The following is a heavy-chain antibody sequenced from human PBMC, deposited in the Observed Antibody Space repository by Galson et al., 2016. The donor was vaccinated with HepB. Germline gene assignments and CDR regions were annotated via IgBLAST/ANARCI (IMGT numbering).Heavy chain of an antibody. CDR3: AREDSSGYYYFDY. V-gene: IGHV3-33*08. CDR2: IWYDGSNK. CDR1: GVIFSSAW. J-gene: IGHJ4*02. D-gene: IGHD3-22*01. Sequence: ALRLSRAVAGVIFSSAWKSRGPQAPGTGLEWVAVIWYDGSNKYYADSVKGRFTISRDNSKNTLYLQMNSLRAEDTAVYYCAREDSSGYYYFDYWGQGTQVTVSS.